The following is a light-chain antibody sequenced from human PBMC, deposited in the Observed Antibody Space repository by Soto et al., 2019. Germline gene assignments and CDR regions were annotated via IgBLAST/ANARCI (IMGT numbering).Light chain of an antibody. CDR3: QSFDSSVV. V-gene: IGLV1-40*01. J-gene: IGLJ1*01. Sequence: QSVLTQPPSVSGAPGQRVTISCTGSSSNIGAGFDVHWYQQFPGTAPRVLIYRNNNRPSGVPDRFSGSKSGASASLAITGLQTEDEALYYCQSFDSSVVFGSGTKLTVL. CDR1: SSNIGAGFD. CDR2: RNN.